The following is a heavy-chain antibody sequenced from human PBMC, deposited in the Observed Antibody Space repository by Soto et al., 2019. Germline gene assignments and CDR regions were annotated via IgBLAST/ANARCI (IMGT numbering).Heavy chain of an antibody. V-gene: IGHV1-58*01. Sequence: SVKVSCKASGFTFTSSAVQWVRQARGQRLEWIGWIVVGSGNTNYAQKFQERVTTTRDMSTSTAYMELSSLRSEDTAVYYCAAWTHYYYGMDVWGQGTTVTVSS. CDR1: GFTFTSSA. CDR2: IVVGSGNT. CDR3: AAWTHYYYGMDV. J-gene: IGHJ6*02. D-gene: IGHD5-12*01.